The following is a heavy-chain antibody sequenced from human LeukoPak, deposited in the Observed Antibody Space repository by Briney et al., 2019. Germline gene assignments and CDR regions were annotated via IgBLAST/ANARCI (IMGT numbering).Heavy chain of an antibody. CDR3: ARGGDGYNRDAFDI. V-gene: IGHV1-8*03. D-gene: IGHD5-24*01. CDR1: GYTFTSYD. Sequence: GASVKVSCKASGYTFTSYDINWVRQATGQGLEWMGWMNPNSGNTGYAQKFQGRVTITRNSSISTAYMELSSLRSEDTAVYYCARGGDGYNRDAFDIWGQGTMVTVSS. CDR2: MNPNSGNT. J-gene: IGHJ3*02.